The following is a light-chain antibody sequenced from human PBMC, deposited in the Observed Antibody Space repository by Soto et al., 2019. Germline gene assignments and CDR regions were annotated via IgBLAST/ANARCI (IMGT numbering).Light chain of an antibody. V-gene: IGLV2-14*01. J-gene: IGLJ2*01. Sequence: QSALTQPASVSGSPGQSITISCTGTSSDVGGYKYVSWYQQHPGKAPKLMIYDVSNRPSGVSDRFSASKSGNTASLTISGLQAEDEADYYCSSYTTSGARVFGGGTMLTVL. CDR3: SSYTTSGARV. CDR2: DVS. CDR1: SSDVGGYKY.